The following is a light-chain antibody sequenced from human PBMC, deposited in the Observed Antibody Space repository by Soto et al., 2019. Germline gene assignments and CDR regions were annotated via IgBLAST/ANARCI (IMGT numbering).Light chain of an antibody. CDR2: KAS. V-gene: IGKV1-5*03. CDR3: QQYHSYPWT. J-gene: IGKJ1*01. CDR1: QSISSW. Sequence: DIQMTQSPSILSASVGDRVTITCRASQSISSWLAWFQQMPGKAPNLLIYKASNLQSGVPSRFSGSGSGTDFTLTITSLQPHDFATYYCQQYHSYPWTFGQGTRVDVK.